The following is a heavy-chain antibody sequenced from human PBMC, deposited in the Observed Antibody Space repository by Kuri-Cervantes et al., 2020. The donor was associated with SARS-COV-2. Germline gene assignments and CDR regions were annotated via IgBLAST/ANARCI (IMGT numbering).Heavy chain of an antibody. D-gene: IGHD2-2*02. CDR1: GYTFTSYY. CDR3: ARAQLLYTFFDY. Sequence: ASVKVSCKASGYTFTSYYMHWVRQAPGQGLEWMGIINPSGGSTSYAQKFQGRVTMTRDTSTSTVYMELSSLRSEDTAAYCCARAQLLYTFFDYWGQGTLVTVSS. V-gene: IGHV1-46*03. J-gene: IGHJ4*02. CDR2: INPSGGST.